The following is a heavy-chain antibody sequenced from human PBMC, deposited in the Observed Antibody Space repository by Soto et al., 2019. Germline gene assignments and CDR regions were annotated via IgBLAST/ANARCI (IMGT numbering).Heavy chain of an antibody. CDR3: ARSWILNPPAGQIFAY. Sequence: PSETLSLTCTVSGGSISSGGYYWSWIRQHPGKGLEWIGYIYYSGSTYYNPSLKSRVTISVDTSKNQFSLKLSSVTAADTAVYYCARSWILNPPAGQIFAYWGQGTLVTVSS. CDR2: IYYSGST. V-gene: IGHV4-31*03. CDR1: GGSISSGGYY. D-gene: IGHD5-12*01. J-gene: IGHJ4*02.